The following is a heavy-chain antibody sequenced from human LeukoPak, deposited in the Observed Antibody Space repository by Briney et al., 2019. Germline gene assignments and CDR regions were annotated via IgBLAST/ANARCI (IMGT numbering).Heavy chain of an antibody. J-gene: IGHJ4*02. CDR2: ISSSSSYT. CDR1: GFTFSDYY. Sequence: PGGSLRLSCAASGFTFSDYYMSWIHQAPGKGLEWVSYISSSSSYTNYADSVKGRFTISRDNAKNSLYLQMNSLRAEDTAVYYCAASAAGTQKLDYWGQGTLVTVSS. CDR3: AASAAGTQKLDY. V-gene: IGHV3-11*03. D-gene: IGHD6-13*01.